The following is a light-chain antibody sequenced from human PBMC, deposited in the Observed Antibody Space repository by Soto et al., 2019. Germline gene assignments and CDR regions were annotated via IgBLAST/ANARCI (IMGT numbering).Light chain of an antibody. CDR2: GAS. Sequence: EIVLTQFPGTLSLSPGERATLSCRASQSVGSNYLAWYQKRPGQPPNLLIFGASHRAPDIPDRFSGSGSGTDFTLTISRLEPEDFAVYYCQQYGSSIQTFGQGTKVEIK. CDR3: QQYGSSIQT. J-gene: IGKJ1*01. V-gene: IGKV3-20*01. CDR1: QSVGSNY.